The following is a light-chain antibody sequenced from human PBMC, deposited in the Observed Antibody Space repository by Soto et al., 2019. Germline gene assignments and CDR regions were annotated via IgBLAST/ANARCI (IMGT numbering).Light chain of an antibody. CDR3: QQYYTTLT. J-gene: IGKJ4*01. CDR2: WAS. Sequence: DIVMTQSPDSLAVSLGERATINCKSSQSVLYSSDNKNYLAWYQQKPGQPPKLLIYWASTRDSGVPDRFSGSGSGADFTLTISSLQAEDVAVYYCQQYYTTLTFGGGTRVELK. CDR1: QSVLYSSDNKNY. V-gene: IGKV4-1*01.